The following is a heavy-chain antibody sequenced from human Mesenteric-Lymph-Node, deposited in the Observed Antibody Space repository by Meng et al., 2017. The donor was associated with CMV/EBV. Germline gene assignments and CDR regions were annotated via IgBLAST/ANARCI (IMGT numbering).Heavy chain of an antibody. V-gene: IGHV1-8*01. CDR3: ARGLRYCSSTSCYYNWFDP. Sequence: ASVKVSCKASGYTFTSNDITWVRQATGQGLEWMGWMNPNSGNTGYAQKFQGRVTMTRNTSISTAYMELSSLRSEDTAVYYCARGLRYCSSTSCYYNWFDPWGQGTLVTVSS. CDR2: MNPNSGNT. J-gene: IGHJ5*02. CDR1: GYTFTSND. D-gene: IGHD2-2*01.